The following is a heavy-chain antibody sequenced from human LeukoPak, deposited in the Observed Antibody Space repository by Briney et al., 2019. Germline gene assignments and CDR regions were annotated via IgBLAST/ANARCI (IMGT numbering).Heavy chain of an antibody. J-gene: IGHJ4*02. CDR2: ISSSSSYI. CDR3: ARGYSSGWSPFDY. V-gene: IGHV3-21*01. Sequence: PGGSLRLSCAASGFTFSSYSMNWVRQAPGKGLEWVSSISSSSSYIYYADSVKGRFTISRDNAKNSLYLQMNSLRAEDTAVYYCARGYSSGWSPFDYWGQGTLVTVSS. D-gene: IGHD6-19*01. CDR1: GFTFSSYS.